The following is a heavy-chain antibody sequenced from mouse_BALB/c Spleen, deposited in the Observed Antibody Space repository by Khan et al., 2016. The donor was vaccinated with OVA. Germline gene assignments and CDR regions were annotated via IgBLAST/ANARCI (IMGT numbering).Heavy chain of an antibody. Sequence: EVQLQQSGAELVRPGASVKLSCTASGFNIKDTYMHWVKQRPEQGLEWIGRIDPSNGDTKYDPKFQDKATIPTDKSSNTAYLQLSSLTSEDTAVYYCATLDCNPFPYWGQGTLVTGSA. D-gene: IGHD2-1*01. V-gene: IGHV14-3*02. CDR3: ATLDCNPFPY. J-gene: IGHJ3*01. CDR2: IDPSNGDT. CDR1: GFNIKDTY.